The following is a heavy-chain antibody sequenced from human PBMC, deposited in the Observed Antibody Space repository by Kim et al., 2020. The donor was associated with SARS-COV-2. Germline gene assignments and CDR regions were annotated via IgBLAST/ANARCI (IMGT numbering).Heavy chain of an antibody. CDR2: IYYSGST. CDR1: GGSVSSGSYY. Sequence: SETLSLTCTVSGGSVSSGSYYWSWIRQPPGKGLEWIGYIYYSGSTNYNPSLKSRVTISVYTSKNQFSLKLSSVTAADTAVYYCARDAVGIDYWGQGTLVTVSS. V-gene: IGHV4-61*01. CDR3: ARDAVGIDY. D-gene: IGHD7-27*01. J-gene: IGHJ4*02.